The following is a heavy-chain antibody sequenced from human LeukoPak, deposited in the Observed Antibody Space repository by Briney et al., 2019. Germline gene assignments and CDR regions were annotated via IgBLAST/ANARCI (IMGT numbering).Heavy chain of an antibody. CDR3: ARGGVRGVTGPDY. V-gene: IGHV1-2*02. CDR1: GYTFTGYY. CDR2: INPNSGGT. D-gene: IGHD3-10*01. J-gene: IGHJ4*02. Sequence: ASVKVSCKASGYTFTGYYMHWVRQAPGQGLEWMGWINPNSGGTNYAQKFQGRVTMTRDTSISTAYMELSRLRSDDTAMYYCARGGVRGVTGPDYWGQGTLVTVSS.